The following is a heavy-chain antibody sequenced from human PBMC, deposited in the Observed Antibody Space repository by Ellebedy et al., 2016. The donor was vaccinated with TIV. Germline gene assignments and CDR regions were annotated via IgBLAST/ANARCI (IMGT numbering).Heavy chain of an antibody. CDR2: IYYSGST. J-gene: IGHJ4*02. CDR1: GGSISSSSHY. Sequence: SETLSLXXTVSGGSISSSSHYWGWIRQPPGKGLEWIGSIYYSGSTYYNPSLKSRVTISVDTSKNQFSLELSSVTAADTAMYYCARDNGGVVDYWGQGALVTVSS. D-gene: IGHD3-16*01. CDR3: ARDNGGVVDY. V-gene: IGHV4-39*07.